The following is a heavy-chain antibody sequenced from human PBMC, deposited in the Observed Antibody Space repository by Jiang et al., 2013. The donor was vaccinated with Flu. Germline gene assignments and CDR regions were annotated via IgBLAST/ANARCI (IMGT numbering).Heavy chain of an antibody. Sequence: SGYSFTSYWIGWVRQMPGKGLEWMGIIYPGDSDTRYSPSFQGQVTISADKSISTAYLQWSSLKASDTAMYYCARHSVAGILWFGELFHWFDPWGQGTLVTVSS. J-gene: IGHJ5*02. D-gene: IGHD3-10*01. CDR3: ARHSVAGILWFGELFHWFDP. CDR1: GYSFTSYW. V-gene: IGHV5-51*01. CDR2: IYPGDSDT.